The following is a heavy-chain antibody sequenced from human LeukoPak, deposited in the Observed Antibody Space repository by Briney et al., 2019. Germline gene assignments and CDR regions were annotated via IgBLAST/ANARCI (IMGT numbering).Heavy chain of an antibody. D-gene: IGHD1-26*01. CDR1: GFTFSNYA. CDR3: AKDLGRYRNNYFDY. Sequence: GGSLRLSCAASGFTFSNYAMSWVRQAPGKGLEWVSLVSGSGGSTDYADSVKGRFTISRDDSKNTLYLQMNSLRAEDTAVYYCAKDLGRYRNNYFDYWGQGTLVTVSS. CDR2: VSGSGGST. V-gene: IGHV3-23*01. J-gene: IGHJ4*02.